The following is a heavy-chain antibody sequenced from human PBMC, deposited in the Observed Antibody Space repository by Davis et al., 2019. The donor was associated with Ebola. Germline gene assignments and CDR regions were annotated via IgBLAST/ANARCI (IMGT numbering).Heavy chain of an antibody. J-gene: IGHJ5*02. V-gene: IGHV3-33*01. Sequence: PGGSLRLSCVASGFTFSHHGMHWVRQAPGKGLEWMAIIWYDGSKKYYADSVKGRITISRDNPKNTLYLEMNSLRAEDTAVYYCARLTGGSWFDPWGQGTLVTVSS. CDR2: IWYDGSKK. CDR3: ARLTGGSWFDP. D-gene: IGHD3-16*01. CDR1: GFTFSHHG.